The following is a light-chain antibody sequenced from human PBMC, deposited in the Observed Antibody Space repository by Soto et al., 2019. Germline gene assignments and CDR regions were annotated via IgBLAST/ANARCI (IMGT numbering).Light chain of an antibody. CDR3: QQDYSIPFT. Sequence: DFVMTQAPDSLAVSLGEMATISCKSSQSGLYNSNTKNHLGWFQQKPGHPPKLLIYGASFRSSGVSDRFSGSWSRTEFSLTISSMQAEDVAVYYCQQDYSIPFTFGQRTKLEI. CDR2: GAS. V-gene: IGKV4-1*01. J-gene: IGKJ2*01. CDR1: QSGLYNSNTKNH.